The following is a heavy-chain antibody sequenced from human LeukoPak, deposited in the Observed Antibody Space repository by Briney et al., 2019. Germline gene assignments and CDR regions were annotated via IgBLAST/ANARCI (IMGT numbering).Heavy chain of an antibody. CDR2: IYYSGST. CDR3: AKDRIVATSRTIFDY. CDR1: GGSISSYY. V-gene: IGHV4-59*01. D-gene: IGHD5-12*01. J-gene: IGHJ4*02. Sequence: SETLSLTCTVSGGSISSYYWSWIRQPPGKGLEWIGYIYYSGSTNYNPSLKSRVTISVDTSRNQFSLKLSSVTAEDTAVYYCAKDRIVATSRTIFDYWGQGTLVTVSS.